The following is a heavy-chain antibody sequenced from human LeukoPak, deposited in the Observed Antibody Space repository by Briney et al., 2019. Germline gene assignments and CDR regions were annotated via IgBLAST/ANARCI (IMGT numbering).Heavy chain of an antibody. Sequence: SETLSLTCTVSGGSISTYYWSWIRQPAGKGLEWIGRIYTSGSTNYNPSLKSRVTMSVDTSKNQFSLKLSSVTAADTAVYYCARVYCSGGSCYCDYWGQRTLVTVSS. V-gene: IGHV4-4*07. CDR3: ARVYCSGGSCYCDY. D-gene: IGHD2-15*01. J-gene: IGHJ4*02. CDR1: GGSISTYY. CDR2: IYTSGST.